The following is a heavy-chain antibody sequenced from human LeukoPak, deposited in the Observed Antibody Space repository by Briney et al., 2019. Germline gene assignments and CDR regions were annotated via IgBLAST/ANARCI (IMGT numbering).Heavy chain of an antibody. CDR2: ISYDGEDE. D-gene: IGHD2-2*01. CDR1: EVTLNSFA. J-gene: IGHJ4*02. CDR3: ARAHCSSTDCPPDH. Sequence: GGSLRLSCAGSEVTLNSFAMHWVRVAPGKGLEWVAAISYDGEDEFYADSVGGRFTISRDNSKSTLHLQMDSLRPEDTAIFYCARAHCSSTDCPPDHWGQGALVIVSS. V-gene: IGHV3-30*01.